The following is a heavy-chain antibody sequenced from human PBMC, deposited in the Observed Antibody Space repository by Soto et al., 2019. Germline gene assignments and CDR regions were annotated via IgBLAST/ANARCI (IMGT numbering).Heavy chain of an antibody. CDR3: ERDSSPHSVVAATDYYYYGMDV. V-gene: IGHV1-2*04. Sequence: ASVKVSCKASGHTFTGYYMHWVRQAPGQGLEWMGWINPNSGGTNYAQKFQGWVTMTRDTSISTAYMELNRLRSDDTAVYYCERDSSPHSVVAATDYYYYGMDVWGQGTTVTVSS. CDR2: INPNSGGT. D-gene: IGHD5-12*01. CDR1: GHTFTGYY. J-gene: IGHJ6*02.